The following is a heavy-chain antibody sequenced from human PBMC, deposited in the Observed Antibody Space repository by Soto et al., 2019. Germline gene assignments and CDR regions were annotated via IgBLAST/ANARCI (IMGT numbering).Heavy chain of an antibody. J-gene: IGHJ6*02. D-gene: IGHD2-21*02. CDR2: ISAYNGNT. CDR3: ARERLNGDFYTRLYYYYGMDV. V-gene: IGHV1-18*01. Sequence: ASVKVSCKASGYTFTSYGISWVRQAPGQGLEWMGWISAYNGNTNYAQKLQGRVTMTTDTSTSTAYMELRSLRSDDTAVYYCARERLNGDFYTRLYYYYGMDVWGQGTTVTVSS. CDR1: GYTFTSYG.